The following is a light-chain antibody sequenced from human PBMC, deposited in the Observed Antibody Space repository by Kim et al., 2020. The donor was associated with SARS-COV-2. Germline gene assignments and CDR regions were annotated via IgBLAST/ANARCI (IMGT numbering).Light chain of an antibody. V-gene: IGLV2-18*02. CDR3: SSYTSNNTWV. CDR1: SSDIGNYNR. J-gene: IGLJ3*02. Sequence: GQSVTISCTGTSSDIGNYNRVSWYQQPPGAAPKFMIYEVNNRPSGVPDRFSGSKSGNTASLTISGLQTEDEADYYCSSYTSNNTWVFGGGTQLTVL. CDR2: EVN.